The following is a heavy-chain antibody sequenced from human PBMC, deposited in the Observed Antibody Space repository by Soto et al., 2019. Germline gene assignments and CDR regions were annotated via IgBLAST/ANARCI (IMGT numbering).Heavy chain of an antibody. V-gene: IGHV4-59*01. CDR1: GGSISGYY. J-gene: IGHJ4*02. CDR3: ARWNEGLDY. Sequence: SETLSLTCAVSGGSISGYYWSWVRQAPGKGLELFGFIYYTGVTDSNRSLQSRVTLSVDTSKNQFSMRLNSVTAADTAVYDYARWNEGLDYWGQGTLVTVSS. CDR2: IYYTGVT. D-gene: IGHD1-1*01.